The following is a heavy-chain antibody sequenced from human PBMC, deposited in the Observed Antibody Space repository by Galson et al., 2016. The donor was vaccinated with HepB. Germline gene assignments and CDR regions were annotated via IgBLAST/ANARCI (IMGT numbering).Heavy chain of an antibody. D-gene: IGHD1/OR15-1a*01. CDR3: AKAEKWEHDF. J-gene: IGHJ4*02. CDR1: GFTFSDYS. CDR2: ISSSSFSSSGSTI. V-gene: IGHV3-48*01. Sequence: LRLSCAASGFTFSDYSMNWVRQAPGKGLEWISFISSSSFSSSGSTIYYADSVKGRFTISRDNSKNALFLQMYGLRAEDTAVYHCAKAEKWEHDFWGQGTLVTVSS.